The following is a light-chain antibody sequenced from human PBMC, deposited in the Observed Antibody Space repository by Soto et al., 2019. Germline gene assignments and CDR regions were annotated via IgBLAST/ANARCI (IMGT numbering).Light chain of an antibody. J-gene: IGKJ3*01. CDR1: QSVSSSY. CDR3: QQYGSSPTT. V-gene: IGKV3-20*01. CDR2: GAS. Sequence: EIVLTQSPGTLSLSPGERATLSCRASQSVSSSYLAWYQQKPGQAPRLLIYGASSRATGIPDRFSGSGSGTDFTLTISRLEPEDCAVYYCQQYGSSPTTFGPGTKVDIK.